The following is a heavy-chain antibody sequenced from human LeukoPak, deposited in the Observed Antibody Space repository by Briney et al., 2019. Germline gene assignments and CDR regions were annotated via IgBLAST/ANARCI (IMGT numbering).Heavy chain of an antibody. CDR1: GFTVSSNY. CDR2: ISGSGGST. CDR3: ATTSGGSAY. D-gene: IGHD2-15*01. V-gene: IGHV3-23*01. Sequence: GGSLRLSCAASGFTVSSNYMSWVRQAPGKGLEWVSAISGSGGSTYYADSVKGRFTISRDNSKNTLYLQMNSLRAEDTAVYYCATTSGGSAYWGQGTLVTVSS. J-gene: IGHJ4*02.